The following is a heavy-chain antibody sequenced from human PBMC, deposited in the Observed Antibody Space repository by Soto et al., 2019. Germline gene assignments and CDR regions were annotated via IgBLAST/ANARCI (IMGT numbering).Heavy chain of an antibody. J-gene: IGHJ3*02. CDR2: ISGSGGST. V-gene: IGHV3-23*01. CDR3: AKGRVRITFGGVMMSAFDI. Sequence: GGSLRLSCAASGFTFSSYAMSWVRQAPGKGLEWVSAISGSGGSTYYADSVKGRFTISRDNSKNTLYLQMNSLRAEDTAVYYCAKGRVRITFGGVMMSAFDIWGQGTMVTVSS. CDR1: GFTFSSYA. D-gene: IGHD3-16*01.